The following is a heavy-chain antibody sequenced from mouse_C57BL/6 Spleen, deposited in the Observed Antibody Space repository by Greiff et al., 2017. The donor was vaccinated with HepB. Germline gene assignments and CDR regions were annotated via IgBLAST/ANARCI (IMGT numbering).Heavy chain of an antibody. Sequence: VKLMESGAELVRPGASVTLSCKASGYTFTDYEMHWVKQTPVHGLEWIGAIDPETGGTAYNQKFKGKAILTADKSSSTAYMELRSLTSEDSAVYYCTRRAYYYGFDYWGQGTTLTVSS. CDR3: TRRAYYYGFDY. CDR1: GYTFTDYE. J-gene: IGHJ2*01. D-gene: IGHD1-1*01. CDR2: IDPETGGT. V-gene: IGHV1-15*01.